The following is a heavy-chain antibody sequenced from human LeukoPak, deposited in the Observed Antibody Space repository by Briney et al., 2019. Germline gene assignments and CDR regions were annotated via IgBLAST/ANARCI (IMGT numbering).Heavy chain of an antibody. D-gene: IGHD6-19*01. CDR3: AKDTRTTIAVTGAGFDY. J-gene: IGHJ4*02. CDR2: ISWNSGSI. CDR1: GFIFDEYA. Sequence: GGSLRLSCAASGFIFDEYATHWVRQAPGKGLEWVSGISWNSGSIGYADSVRGRFSVSRDNAKNFLYLQMNSLRAEDTALYYCAKDTRTTIAVTGAGFDYWGQGTLVTVSS. V-gene: IGHV3-9*01.